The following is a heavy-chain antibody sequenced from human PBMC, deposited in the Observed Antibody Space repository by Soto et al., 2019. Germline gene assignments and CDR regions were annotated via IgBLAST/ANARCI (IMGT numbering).Heavy chain of an antibody. D-gene: IGHD3-9*01. Sequence: SETLSLTCTVSGGSISSYYWSWIRQPPGKGLEWIGYVYYSGSTNYNPSLKSRVTISVDTSKNQFSLKLSSVTAADTAVYYCARHSGNYNILTGFPPIDYWGQGTLVTVS. V-gene: IGHV4-59*08. CDR3: ARHSGNYNILTGFPPIDY. CDR2: VYYSGST. CDR1: GGSISSYY. J-gene: IGHJ4*02.